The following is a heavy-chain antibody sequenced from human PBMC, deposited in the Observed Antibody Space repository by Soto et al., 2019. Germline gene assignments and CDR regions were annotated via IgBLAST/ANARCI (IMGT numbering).Heavy chain of an antibody. J-gene: IGHJ6*03. CDR2: IKQDGSEK. V-gene: IGHV3-7*01. CDR3: ARTPGDIVLMVYAIYYYYMDV. D-gene: IGHD2-8*01. CDR1: GFTFSSYW. Sequence: GGSLRLSCAASGFTFSSYWMSWVRQAPGKGLEWVANIKQDGSEKYYVDSVKGRFTISRDNAKNSLYLQMNSLRAEDTAVYYCARTPGDIVLMVYAIYYYYMDVWGKGTTVTVSS.